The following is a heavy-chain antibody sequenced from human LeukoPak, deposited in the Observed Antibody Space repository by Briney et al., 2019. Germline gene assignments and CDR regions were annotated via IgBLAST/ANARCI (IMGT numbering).Heavy chain of an antibody. J-gene: IGHJ5*02. V-gene: IGHV3-23*01. CDR3: AQTVAGRPFDP. CDR1: GFTFSSYG. CDR2: ISGSGGST. D-gene: IGHD6-19*01. Sequence: GGSLRLSCAASGFTFSSYGMSWVRQAPGKGLEWVSAISGSGGSTYYADSVKGRFTISRDNSKNTLHLQMSSLRAEDSAIYYCAQTVAGRPFDPWGQGTLVTVSS.